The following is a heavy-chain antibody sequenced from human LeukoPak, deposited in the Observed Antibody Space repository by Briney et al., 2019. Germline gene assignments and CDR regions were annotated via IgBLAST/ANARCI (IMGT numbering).Heavy chain of an antibody. CDR3: AAYCRDVNCHGE. J-gene: IGHJ4*02. V-gene: IGHV3-73*01. Sequence: GGSLRLSCAAAGFTFSASAMHGVRQASGKGLEWGCHIRSKADNYATAYAASLKGRFTISRDDSRNTAYLQMNSLKTEDTAVYYCAAYCRDVNCHGEWGQGTLVTVSS. CDR1: GFTFSASA. CDR2: IRSKADNYAT. D-gene: IGHD2-15*01.